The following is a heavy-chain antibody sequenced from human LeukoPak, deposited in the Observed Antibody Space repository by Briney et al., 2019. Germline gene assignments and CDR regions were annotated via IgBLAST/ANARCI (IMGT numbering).Heavy chain of an antibody. CDR3: ARTRYGDYGQLDY. CDR1: GGSISSYY. V-gene: IGHV4-59*01. J-gene: IGHJ4*02. Sequence: SETLSLTCTVSGGSISSYYWSWIRQPPGKGLEWIGYIYYSGSTNYNPSLKSRVTISVDTSKNQFSLKLSSVTAADTAVYYCARTRYGDYGQLDYWGQGTLVTVSS. D-gene: IGHD4-17*01. CDR2: IYYSGST.